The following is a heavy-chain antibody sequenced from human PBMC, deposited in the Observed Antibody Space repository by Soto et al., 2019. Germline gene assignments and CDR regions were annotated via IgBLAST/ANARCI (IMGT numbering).Heavy chain of an antibody. D-gene: IGHD3-10*01. CDR1: GYTFTSYA. CDR2: INAGNGNT. J-gene: IGHJ6*02. CDR3: ARDLGLLWFGELLPNYYYYGMDV. V-gene: IGHV1-3*01. Sequence: GASVKVSCKASGYTFTSYAMHWVRQAPGQRLEWMGWINAGNGNTKYSQKFQGRVTITRDTSTSTAYMELRSLRSDDTAVYYCARDLGLLWFGELLPNYYYYGMDVWGQGTTVTVSS.